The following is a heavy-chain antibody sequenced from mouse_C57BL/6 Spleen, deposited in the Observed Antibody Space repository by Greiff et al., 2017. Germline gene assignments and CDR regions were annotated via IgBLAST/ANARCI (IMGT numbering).Heavy chain of an antibody. D-gene: IGHD2-5*01. J-gene: IGHJ2*01. Sequence: EVQVVESGGGLVKPGGSLKLSCAASGFTFSSYAMSWVRQTPEKRLEWVAPISDGGSYTDYPDNVKGRFTISRDKATNNLYLQMSHLKSEDTAMYYCARDEGYSNYYFDYWGQGTTLTVSA. CDR3: ARDEGYSNYYFDY. CDR2: ISDGGSYT. CDR1: GFTFSSYA. V-gene: IGHV5-4*01.